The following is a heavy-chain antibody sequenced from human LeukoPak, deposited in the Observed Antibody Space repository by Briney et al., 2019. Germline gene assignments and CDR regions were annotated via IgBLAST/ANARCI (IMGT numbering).Heavy chain of an antibody. J-gene: IGHJ6*02. V-gene: IGHV3-30-3*01. CDR3: ARDSEMVYAFYYYGMDV. CDR1: GFTFSSYA. CDR2: ISYDGSNK. D-gene: IGHD2-8*01. Sequence: GGSLRLSCAASGFTFSSYAMHWVRQAPGKGLEWVAVISYDGSNKYYADSVKGRFTISRDSSKNKLYLQMNSLRAEDTAVYYCARDSEMVYAFYYYGMDVWGQGTTVTVSS.